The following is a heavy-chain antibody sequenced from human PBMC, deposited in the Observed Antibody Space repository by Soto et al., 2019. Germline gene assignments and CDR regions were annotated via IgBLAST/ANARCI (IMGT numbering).Heavy chain of an antibody. CDR2: ISAYNGNT. J-gene: IGHJ4*02. CDR3: ARDVPTVTTGGPDY. CDR1: GYTFTSYG. D-gene: IGHD4-17*01. V-gene: IGHV1-18*01. Sequence: QVQLVQSGVEVEKPGASVKVSCKASGYTFTSYGISWVRQAPGQGLEWMGWISAYNGNTNYAQKFQGRVTMTTDTSTSTAYMELRSLRFDDTDVYYCARDVPTVTTGGPDYWGQGTLVTVSS.